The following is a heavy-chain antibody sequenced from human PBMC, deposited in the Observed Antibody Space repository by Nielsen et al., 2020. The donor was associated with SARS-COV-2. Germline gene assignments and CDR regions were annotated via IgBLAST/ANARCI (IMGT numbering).Heavy chain of an antibody. CDR2: IYYSGST. CDR3: ARGSMVRGVIIFSWFDP. V-gene: IGHV4-59*12. D-gene: IGHD3-10*01. Sequence: SETLSLTCTVSGGSISSYSWSWIRQPPGKGLEWIGYIYYSGSTYYNPSLKSRVTISVDTSKNQFSLKLSSVTAADTAVYYCARGSMVRGVIIFSWFDPWGQGTLVTVSS. CDR1: GGSISSYS. J-gene: IGHJ5*02.